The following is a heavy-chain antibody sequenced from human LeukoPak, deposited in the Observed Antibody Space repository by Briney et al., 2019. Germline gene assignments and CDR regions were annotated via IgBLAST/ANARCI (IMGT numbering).Heavy chain of an antibody. CDR1: GFTVSSNY. CDR3: ARGPSGWYRTYYYYYMDV. J-gene: IGHJ6*03. Sequence: GGSLRLSCAASGFTVSSNYMSWVRQAPGKGLEWVSVIYSGGSTYYADSVKGRFTISRDNSKNTLYLQMNSLRAEDTAVYYCARGPSGWYRTYYYYYMDVWGKGTTVTISS. CDR2: IYSGGST. D-gene: IGHD6-19*01. V-gene: IGHV3-66*01.